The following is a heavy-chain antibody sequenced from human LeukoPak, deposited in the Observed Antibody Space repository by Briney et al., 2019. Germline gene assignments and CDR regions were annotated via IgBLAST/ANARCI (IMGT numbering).Heavy chain of an antibody. V-gene: IGHV4-34*01. CDR3: ARGGAIAAARGWFDP. D-gene: IGHD6-13*01. J-gene: IGHJ5*02. CDR2: INHSGST. CDR1: GGSFSGYY. Sequence: SETLSLTCAVYGGSFSGYYWSWIRQPPGKGLEWIGEINHSGSTNYYPSLKSRVTISVDTSKNQFSLKLSSVTAADTAVYYCARGGAIAAARGWFDPWGQGTLVTVSS.